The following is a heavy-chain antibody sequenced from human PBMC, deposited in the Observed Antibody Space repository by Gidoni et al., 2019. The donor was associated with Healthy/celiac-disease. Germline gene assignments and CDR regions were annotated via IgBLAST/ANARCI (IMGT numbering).Heavy chain of an antibody. CDR2: INHSGST. D-gene: IGHD6-13*01. Sequence: QVQLQQWGAGLLKPSETLSLTCAVYGGSFSGYYWSWIRQPPGKGLEWIGEINHSGSTNYNPSLKSRVTISVDTAKNQFSLKLSSVTAADTAVYYCASVLSPDSSSWYIWMVWGQGTLVTVSS. V-gene: IGHV4-34*01. J-gene: IGHJ4*02. CDR3: ASVLSPDSSSWYIWMV. CDR1: GGSFSGYY.